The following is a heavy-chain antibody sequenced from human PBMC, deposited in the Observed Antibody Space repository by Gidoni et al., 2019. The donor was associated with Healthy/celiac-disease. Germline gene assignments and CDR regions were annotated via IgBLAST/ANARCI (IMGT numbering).Heavy chain of an antibody. J-gene: IGHJ4*02. CDR3: TPGLDGGRTGKVRY. D-gene: IGHD3-16*01. CDR1: GFTFSNAW. CDR2: IKSKTDGGTT. Sequence: EVQLVESGGGLVKPGGSLRLSCAASGFTFSNAWMSWVRQAPGKGLEWVGRIKSKTDGGTTDYAAPVKGRFTISRDDSKNTLYLQMNSLKTEDTAVYYCTPGLDGGRTGKVRYWGQGTLVTVSS. V-gene: IGHV3-15*01.